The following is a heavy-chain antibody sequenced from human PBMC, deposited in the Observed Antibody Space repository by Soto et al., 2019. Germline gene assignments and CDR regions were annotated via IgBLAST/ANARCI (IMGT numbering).Heavy chain of an antibody. CDR1: GGTFSSYA. CDR2: IIPIFGTA. CDR3: ACKIWGEYQLPRPDYYGMDV. Sequence: SVKVSCKASGGTFSSYAISWVLQAPGEGLEWMGGIIPIFGTANYAQKFQGRVTITADESTSTAYMELSSLRSEDTAVYYCACKIWGEYQLPRPDYYGMDVWGQGTTVTVSS. V-gene: IGHV1-69*13. J-gene: IGHJ6*02. D-gene: IGHD2-2*01.